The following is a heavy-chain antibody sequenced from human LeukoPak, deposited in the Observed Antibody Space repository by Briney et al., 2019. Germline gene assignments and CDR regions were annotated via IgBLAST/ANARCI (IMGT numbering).Heavy chain of an antibody. D-gene: IGHD5-18*01. Sequence: GESLKISCKGSGYSFTSYWIGWVRQLPGKGLEWMGIIYPGDSDTRYSPSFQGQVTISANKSISTAYLQWSSLKASDTAMYYCATHSWDTAMGIFDYWGQGTLVTVSS. J-gene: IGHJ4*02. V-gene: IGHV5-51*01. CDR3: ATHSWDTAMGIFDY. CDR2: IYPGDSDT. CDR1: GYSFTSYW.